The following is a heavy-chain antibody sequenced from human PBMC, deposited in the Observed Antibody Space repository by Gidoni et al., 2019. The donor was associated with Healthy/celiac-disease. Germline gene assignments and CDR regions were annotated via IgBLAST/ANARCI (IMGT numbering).Heavy chain of an antibody. D-gene: IGHD1-26*01. Sequence: QVQLVQSGAEVKKPGASVKVSCKTSGYTFITYAISWVRQAPGQGLEWMGWISADNGKRHYAQKIQGRVTLTTDTSTSTAYMELRSLRSDDTAVYYCARGGGSYWVDYWGQGTLVTVSS. V-gene: IGHV1-18*01. CDR3: ARGGGSYWVDY. J-gene: IGHJ4*02. CDR2: ISADNGKR. CDR1: GYTFITYA.